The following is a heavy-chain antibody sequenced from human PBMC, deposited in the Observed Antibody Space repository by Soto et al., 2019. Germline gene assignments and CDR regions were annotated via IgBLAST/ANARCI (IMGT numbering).Heavy chain of an antibody. CDR1: GQSFSGHS. V-gene: IGHV4-34*01. CDR2: INESGST. J-gene: IGHJ4*02. Sequence: QVQLQKWGAGLVKPSETLSLSCAVYGQSFSGHSWAWIRQPPGKGLEWIGEINESGSTYYNPSLKSRVTISTDTSKXXXXXXXXXXSAADTAAYFCARGSGIVALPGELEDVKYDYWGQGTLVNVSS. D-gene: IGHD1-1*01. CDR3: ARGSGIVALPGELEDVKYDY.